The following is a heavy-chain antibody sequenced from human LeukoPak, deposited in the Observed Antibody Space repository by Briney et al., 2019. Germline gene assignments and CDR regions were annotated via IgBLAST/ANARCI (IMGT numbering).Heavy chain of an antibody. V-gene: IGHV4-31*03. Sequence: SETLSLTCTVSGGSISSGGYYWSWIRQHPGKGLEWMGYIYYSGSTYYNPSLKSRVTISVDTSKNQFSLKLSSVTAADTAVYYCAREITIFRPPVGDVGWFDPWGQGTLVTVSS. D-gene: IGHD3-3*01. CDR1: GGSISSGGYY. CDR2: IYYSGST. J-gene: IGHJ5*02. CDR3: AREITIFRPPVGDVGWFDP.